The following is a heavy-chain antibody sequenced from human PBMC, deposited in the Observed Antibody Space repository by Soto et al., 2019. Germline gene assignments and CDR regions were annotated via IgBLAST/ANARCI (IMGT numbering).Heavy chain of an antibody. J-gene: IGHJ4*02. CDR1: GFSFSTYT. CDR3: VRTSVAATWGYHFDN. V-gene: IGHV3-30-3*01. CDR2: ISYDGNYE. Sequence: GGSLRLSCAASGFSFSTYTLHWVRQAPGKGLEWVAVISYDGNYEYYADSVKGRFTISRDNSKKTMFLQTNSLRADDTAIYYCVRTSVAATWGYHFDNWGQGALVNVSS. D-gene: IGHD6-19*01.